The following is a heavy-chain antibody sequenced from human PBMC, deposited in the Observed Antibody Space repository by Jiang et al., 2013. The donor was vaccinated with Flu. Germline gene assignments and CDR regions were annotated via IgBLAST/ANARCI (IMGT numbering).Heavy chain of an antibody. V-gene: IGHV6-1*01. CDR3: ARDRYSSGWFQDKTTGVANWFDP. D-gene: IGHD6-19*01. CDR2: TYYRSKWYN. J-gene: IGHJ5*02. Sequence: SQTLSLTCAISGDSVSSNSAAWNWIRQSPSRGLEWLGRTYYRSKWYNDYAVSVKSRITINPDTSKNQFSLQLNSVTPEDTAVYYCARDRYSSGWFQDKTTGVANWFDPWAREPWSPSPQ. CDR1: GDSVSSNSAA.